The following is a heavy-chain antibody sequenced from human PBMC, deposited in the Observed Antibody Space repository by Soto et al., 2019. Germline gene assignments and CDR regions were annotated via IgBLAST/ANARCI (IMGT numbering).Heavy chain of an antibody. CDR2: ISGSGGSA. D-gene: IGHD6-6*01. J-gene: IGHJ6*03. CDR3: AKQGAAQGYVDV. Sequence: EVQLLESGGGLVQPGGSLRLSCAASGFSFSSYVMSWVRQAPGKGLEWVSAISGSGGSAYYADSVKGRFTFSRDNSKDTLYLQMNSLRDEDTAVYYCAKQGAAQGYVDVWGKVTTVTVSS. CDR1: GFSFSSYV. V-gene: IGHV3-23*01.